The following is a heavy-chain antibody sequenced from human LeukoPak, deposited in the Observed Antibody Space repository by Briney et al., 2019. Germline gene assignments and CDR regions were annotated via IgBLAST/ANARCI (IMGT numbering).Heavy chain of an antibody. V-gene: IGHV3-21*06. D-gene: IGHD1-26*01. CDR3: ARGRPTGSSRRFIVQ. CDR1: GFPFSTYA. CDR2: MSSGGTYI. Sequence: GGPLTLPCAASGFPFSTYAMTWVLQAPGKGLEWLSSMSSGGTYIYYADSVRGRFTISRDNAKDSLFLLMNSLRVEDTAVYYCARGRPTGSSRRFIVQWGQGTLVSVSS. J-gene: IGHJ4*02.